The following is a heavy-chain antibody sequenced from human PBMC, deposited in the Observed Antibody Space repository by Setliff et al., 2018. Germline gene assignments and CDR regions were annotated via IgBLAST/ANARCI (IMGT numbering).Heavy chain of an antibody. CDR3: TTRYHNPGDGYMAVFDF. D-gene: IGHD2-21*01. V-gene: IGHV3-30*02. Sequence: GGSLRLSCEASGFSFEKYGMHWVRQAPGKGLEWVAFIRYGAYNQHYVDSVRGRFTISRDNAHNSLYLQMNNLRVEDTAVYYCTTRYHNPGDGYMAVFDFWGQGSLVTVSS. CDR2: IRYGAYNQ. CDR1: GFSFEKYG. J-gene: IGHJ4*02.